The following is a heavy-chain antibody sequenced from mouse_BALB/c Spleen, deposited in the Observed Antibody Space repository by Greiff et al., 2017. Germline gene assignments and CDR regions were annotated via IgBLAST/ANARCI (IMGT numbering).Heavy chain of an antibody. CDR2: IYPYNGGT. CDR1: GYTFTDYN. J-gene: IGHJ3*01. Sequence: EVQLQQSGPELVKPGASVKISCKASGYTFTDYNMHWVKQSNGKSLEWIGYIYPYNGGTGYNQKFKSKATLTVDNSSSTAYMELRSLTSEDSAVYYCAREAYYGNFPFAYWGQGTLVTVSA. V-gene: IGHV1S29*02. CDR3: AREAYYGNFPFAY. D-gene: IGHD2-10*01.